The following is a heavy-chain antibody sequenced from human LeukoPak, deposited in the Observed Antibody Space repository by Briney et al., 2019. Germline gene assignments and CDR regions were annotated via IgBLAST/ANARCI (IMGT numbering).Heavy chain of an antibody. CDR1: GLTFGSSS. D-gene: IGHD5-24*01. Sequence: PGGSLRLSCAASGLTFGSSSMTWVRQAPGKGLEWVSCISGSGENTYYADSVRGRFTISRDNSKNTLFLQLNSLRAEDTAIYYCANGRGPNTGPTLDYWGQGTLVTVSS. V-gene: IGHV3-23*01. CDR3: ANGRGPNTGPTLDY. J-gene: IGHJ4*02. CDR2: ISGSGENT.